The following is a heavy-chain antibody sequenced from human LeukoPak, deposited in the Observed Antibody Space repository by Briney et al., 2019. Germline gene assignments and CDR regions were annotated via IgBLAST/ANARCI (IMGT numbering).Heavy chain of an antibody. V-gene: IGHV3-53*01. D-gene: IGHD3-16*02. CDR1: GFTVSRNY. Sequence: GGSPRLSCAASGFTVSRNYMSWVRQAPGRGLEWVSVIYSGGTTYYADSVKGRFTISRDISKNTLYLQMNSLTAEDTAAYFCARGGYSYGSQYYFDYWGQGTLVTVFS. CDR3: ARGGYSYGSQYYFDY. CDR2: IYSGGTT. J-gene: IGHJ4*02.